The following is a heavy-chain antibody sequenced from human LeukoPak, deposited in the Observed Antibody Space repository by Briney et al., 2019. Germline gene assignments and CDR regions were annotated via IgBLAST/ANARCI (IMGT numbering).Heavy chain of an antibody. J-gene: IGHJ6*02. V-gene: IGHV3-21*01. CDR2: ISSSSYI. CDR3: ASTQYSSGWYDYGMDV. D-gene: IGHD6-19*01. Sequence: GGSLRLSCAASGFTFSSYSMNWVSQAPGKGLEWVSSISSSSYIYYADSVKGRFTISRDNAKNSLYLQMNSLRAEDTAVYYCASTQYSSGWYDYGMDVWGQGTTVTVSS. CDR1: GFTFSSYS.